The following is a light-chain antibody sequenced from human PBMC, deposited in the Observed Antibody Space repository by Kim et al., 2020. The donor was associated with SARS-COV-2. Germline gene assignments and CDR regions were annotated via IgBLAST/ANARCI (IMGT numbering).Light chain of an antibody. Sequence: SPGERATLSGRASHSVRSSNLAWYQQRPGQAPRLLIYGASNRATGIPDRFSGGGSGTDFTLTISRLEPEDCAVYYCQQYDSSPGTFGQGTKVDIK. CDR3: QQYDSSPGT. J-gene: IGKJ1*01. CDR2: GAS. CDR1: HSVRSSN. V-gene: IGKV3-20*01.